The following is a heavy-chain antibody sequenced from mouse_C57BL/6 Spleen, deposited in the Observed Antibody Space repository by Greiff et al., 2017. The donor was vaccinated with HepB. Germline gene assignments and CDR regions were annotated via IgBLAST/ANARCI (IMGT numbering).Heavy chain of an antibody. Sequence: VQLQQSGPELVKPGASVKISCKASGYAFSSSWMNWVKQRPGKGLEWIGRIYPGDGDTNYNGKFKGKATLTADKSSSTAYMQSSSLTSEDSAVYFCARYRDYVSSYVYFDYWGQGTTLTVSS. CDR1: GYAFSSSW. CDR2: IYPGDGDT. V-gene: IGHV1-82*01. J-gene: IGHJ2*01. D-gene: IGHD1-1*01. CDR3: ARYRDYVSSYVYFDY.